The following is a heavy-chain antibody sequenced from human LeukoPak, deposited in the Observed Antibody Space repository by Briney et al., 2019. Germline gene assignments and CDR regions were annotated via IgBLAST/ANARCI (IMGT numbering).Heavy chain of an antibody. CDR2: ITSSSRYT. J-gene: IGHJ3*02. V-gene: IGHV3-21*06. CDR1: VFTFSTYN. D-gene: IGHD1-26*01. Sequence: GGSLRLSCAASVFTFSTYNMNWVRQAPGKGLEWVSSITSSSRYTFYADSVKGRFTTSRDNAKNSLYLQMNSLRAEDTAIYYCARGLRGATHDAFDIWGQGTMVTVSS. CDR3: ARGLRGATHDAFDI.